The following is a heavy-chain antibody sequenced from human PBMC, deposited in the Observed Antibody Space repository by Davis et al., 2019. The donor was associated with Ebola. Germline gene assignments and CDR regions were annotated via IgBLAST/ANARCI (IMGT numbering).Heavy chain of an antibody. D-gene: IGHD6-19*01. CDR2: TSYDGSTK. Sequence: PWGSLRLSCAASGFTFSDYAIHWVRQSPVKGLEWVSVTSYDGSTKFYADSVKGRFTISRDKSKKTVFLQMNSLSPEDTAMYYCARDRGVTYSSGCDYWGQGTLVTVSS. CDR3: ARDRGVTYSSGCDY. CDR1: GFTFSDYA. J-gene: IGHJ4*02. V-gene: IGHV3-30-3*01.